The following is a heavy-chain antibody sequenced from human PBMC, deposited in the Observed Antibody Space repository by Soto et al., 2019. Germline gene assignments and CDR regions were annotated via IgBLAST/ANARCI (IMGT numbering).Heavy chain of an antibody. Sequence: NPGGSLRLSCAASGFTFNNAWMNWVRQAPGKGLEWVGRIKSKTDGGTTDYAAPVKGRFTISRDDSKNTLYLQMNSLKTEDTAVYYCTTLPCGWGGYGMDVWGQGTTVTVSS. J-gene: IGHJ6*02. CDR2: IKSKTDGGTT. V-gene: IGHV3-15*07. D-gene: IGHD2-15*01. CDR3: TTLPCGWGGYGMDV. CDR1: GFTFNNAW.